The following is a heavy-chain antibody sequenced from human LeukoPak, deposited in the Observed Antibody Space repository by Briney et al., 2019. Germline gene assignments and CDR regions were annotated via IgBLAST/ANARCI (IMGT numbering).Heavy chain of an antibody. D-gene: IGHD3-22*01. Sequence: GGSLRLSCAASGFTFSSYGIHWVRQAPGKGLEWVAVIWYDGSNKYYADSVKGRFTISRDNSKNTLYLQMNSLRAEDTAVYYCARDLNYYDSSGIFQHWGQGTLVTVSS. CDR2: IWYDGSNK. CDR1: GFTFSSYG. V-gene: IGHV3-33*01. CDR3: ARDLNYYDSSGIFQH. J-gene: IGHJ1*01.